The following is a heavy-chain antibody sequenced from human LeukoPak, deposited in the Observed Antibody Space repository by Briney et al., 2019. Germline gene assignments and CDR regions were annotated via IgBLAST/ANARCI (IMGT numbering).Heavy chain of an antibody. CDR3: ARQTGDYPDLDY. Sequence: PGGSLRLSCAASGFTFSSYSMNWVRQAPGKGLEWVSSISSSSSYIYYADSVKDRFTISRDNAKNSLYLQMNSLRAEDTAVYYCARQTGDYPDLDYWGQGTLVTVSS. V-gene: IGHV3-21*01. J-gene: IGHJ4*02. CDR2: ISSSSSYI. CDR1: GFTFSSYS. D-gene: IGHD7-27*01.